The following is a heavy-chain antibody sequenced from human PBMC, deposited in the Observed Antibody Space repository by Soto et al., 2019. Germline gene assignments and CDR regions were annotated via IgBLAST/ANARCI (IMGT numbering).Heavy chain of an antibody. J-gene: IGHJ4*02. D-gene: IGHD3-22*01. V-gene: IGHV3-23*01. CDR2: ISGSGGST. Sequence: PGGSLRLSCAASGFTFSSYAMSWVRQAPGKGLEWVSAISGSGGSTYYADSVKGRFTISRDNSKNTLYLQMNSLRAEDTAVYYCAIADYYDNSGYYPGWRYWGQGTLVTVSS. CDR1: GFTFSSYA. CDR3: AIADYYDNSGYYPGWRY.